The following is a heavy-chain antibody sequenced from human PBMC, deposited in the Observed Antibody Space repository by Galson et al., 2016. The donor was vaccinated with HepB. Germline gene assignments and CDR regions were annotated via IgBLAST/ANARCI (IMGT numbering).Heavy chain of an antibody. Sequence: CAISGDSVSSNSAVWNWIRQSPSRGLEWLGRTFYKSKWYNDYAVSVKSRITVSADTSKNQFSLHLNSVTPDDTAVYYCTRGFEYSSGWYYFDHWGQGTLVTVSS. CDR3: TRGFEYSSGWYYFDH. J-gene: IGHJ4*02. V-gene: IGHV6-1*01. CDR2: TFYKSKWYN. CDR1: GDSVSSNSAV. D-gene: IGHD6-19*01.